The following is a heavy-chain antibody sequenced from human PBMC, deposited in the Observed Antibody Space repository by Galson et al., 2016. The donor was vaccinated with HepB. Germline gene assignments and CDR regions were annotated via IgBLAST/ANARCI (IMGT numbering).Heavy chain of an antibody. J-gene: IGHJ4*02. CDR3: TKTGSSCGSDY. V-gene: IGHV3-30*18. CDR1: GFTFSGRA. CDR2: LSYDGSKI. Sequence: SLRLSCAASGFTFSGRAMHWVRQAPGKGLEWVAVLSYDGSKIYYADSVKGRITISRDNSKNTMFLQMSSLREEDTAVYYCTKTGSSCGSDYWGQGTLVTVSS. D-gene: IGHD6-19*01.